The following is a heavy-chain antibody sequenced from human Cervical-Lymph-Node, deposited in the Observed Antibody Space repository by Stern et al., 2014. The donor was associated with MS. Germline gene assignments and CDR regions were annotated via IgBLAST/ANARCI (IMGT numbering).Heavy chain of an antibody. CDR3: AKNDSGLDY. D-gene: IGHD6-19*01. J-gene: IGHJ4*02. CDR1: GYTFTNFG. V-gene: IGHV1-18*01. Sequence: VQLVESGAEVKKPGASVKVSCKASGYTFTNFGVSWARQAPGQGHEWMGWLSAYNGHTNYAQRFQGRVTMTTDTSTNTAYMELRSLRSDDTAVYYCAKNDSGLDYWGQGTLVTVSS. CDR2: LSAYNGHT.